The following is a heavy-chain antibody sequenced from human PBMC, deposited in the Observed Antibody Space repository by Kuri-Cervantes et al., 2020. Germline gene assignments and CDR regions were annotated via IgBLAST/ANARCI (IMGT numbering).Heavy chain of an antibody. D-gene: IGHD4/OR15-4a*01. CDR3: ASTTMVEINYFDY. CDR1: GFTFDDYA. CDR2: ISWNSGRI. Sequence: SLKISCAASGFTFDDYAMHWVRQAPGTGLEWVSGISWNSGRIAYADSVKGRFTISRDNAKNSLYLQMNSLRAEDTAVYYCASTTMVEINYFDYWGQGTLVTVSS. J-gene: IGHJ4*02. V-gene: IGHV3-9*01.